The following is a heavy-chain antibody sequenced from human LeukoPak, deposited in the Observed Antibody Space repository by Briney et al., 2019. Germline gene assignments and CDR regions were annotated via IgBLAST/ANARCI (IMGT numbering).Heavy chain of an antibody. V-gene: IGHV3-23*01. CDR1: GFTFSSYS. D-gene: IGHD2/OR15-2a*01. CDR3: AKYSDSTGAHYFDY. J-gene: IGHJ4*02. Sequence: PGGSLRLSCAASGFTFSSYSMNWVRQAPGKGLEWVSTISGSGANTYYADSVKGRFTISRDNSKNTLSLQMNSLRVEDTALYYCAKYSDSTGAHYFDYWGQGTLVTVSS. CDR2: ISGSGANT.